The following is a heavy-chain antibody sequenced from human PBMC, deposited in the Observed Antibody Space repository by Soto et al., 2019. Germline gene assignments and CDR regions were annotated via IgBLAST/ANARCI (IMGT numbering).Heavy chain of an antibody. J-gene: IGHJ3*02. Sequence: EVQLVESGGGLVQPGGSLRLSCAASGFTVSSNYMSWVRQAPGKGLEWVSVMYSGGSTYYADSVKGRFTISRDNSKNTLYLQMNSLRAEDTAVYYCARALLPHDAFDIWGQGTMVTVSS. CDR1: GFTVSSNY. CDR2: MYSGGST. V-gene: IGHV3-66*01. CDR3: ARALLPHDAFDI.